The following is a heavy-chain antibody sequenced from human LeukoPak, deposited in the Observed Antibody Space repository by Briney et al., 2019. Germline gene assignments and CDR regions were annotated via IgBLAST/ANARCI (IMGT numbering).Heavy chain of an antibody. CDR1: GDSLTTGSYY. J-gene: IGHJ4*02. V-gene: IGHV4-31*03. Sequence: PSETLSLTCTVSGDSLTTGSYYWGWVRQPPGKGLEWIGYIYYSGSTYYNPSLKSRVTISVDTSKNQFSLKLSSVTAADTAVYYCAREVPGDSSGYDYWGQGTLVTVSS. CDR2: IYYSGST. D-gene: IGHD3-22*01. CDR3: AREVPGDSSGYDY.